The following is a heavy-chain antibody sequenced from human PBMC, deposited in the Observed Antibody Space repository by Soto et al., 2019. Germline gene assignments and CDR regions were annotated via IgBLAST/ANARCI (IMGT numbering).Heavy chain of an antibody. J-gene: IGHJ4*02. CDR1: GGTFSTYA. Sequence: QLQLLQSGAEVKKPGSSLRVSCKASGGTFSTYAISWGRQAPGQGLEWMGGIIPIFGTANYAQKFQGRVTITADKSTSTAYMELSSLRSEDTAVYYCARADSSGWYARFWGQGTLVTVSS. V-gene: IGHV1-69*06. D-gene: IGHD6-19*01. CDR2: IIPIFGTA. CDR3: ARADSSGWYARF.